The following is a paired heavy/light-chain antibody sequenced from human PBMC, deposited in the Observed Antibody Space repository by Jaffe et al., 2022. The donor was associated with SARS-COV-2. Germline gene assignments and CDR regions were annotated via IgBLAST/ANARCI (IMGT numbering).Heavy chain of an antibody. V-gene: IGHV4-61*02. Sequence: QVQLQESGPGLVKPSQTLSLTCTVSGGSISSGSYYWSWIRQPAGKGLEWIGRIYTSGSTNYNPSLKSRVTISVDTSKNQFSLKLSSVTAADTAVYYCARARGVSQLWFSYYYGMDVWGQGTTVTVSS. J-gene: IGHJ6*02. D-gene: IGHD5-18*01. CDR1: GGSISSGSYY. CDR2: IYTSGST. CDR3: ARARGVSQLWFSYYYGMDV.
Light chain of an antibody. Sequence: DIQMTQSPSSLSASVGDRVTITCQASQDISNYLNWYQQKPGKAPKLLIYDASNLETGVPSRFSGSGSGTDFTFTISSLQPEDIATYYCQQYDNLPFTFGQGTRLEIK. CDR1: QDISNY. CDR2: DAS. CDR3: QQYDNLPFT. J-gene: IGKJ5*01. V-gene: IGKV1-33*01.